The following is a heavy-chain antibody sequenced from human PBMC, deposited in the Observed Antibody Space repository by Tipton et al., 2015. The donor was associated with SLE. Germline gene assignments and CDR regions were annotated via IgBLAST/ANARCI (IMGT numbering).Heavy chain of an antibody. V-gene: IGHV4-39*07. CDR3: ARDVHHYYYYYMDV. CDR1: GGSIGSNNYY. J-gene: IGHJ6*03. CDR2: IFHGGST. Sequence: LRLSCTVSGGSIGSNNYYWGWIRQPPGKGLEWIGNIFHGGSTYYNPSLKSPVTISVDTSKNQFSLKLSSVTAADTAVYYCARDVHHYYYYYMDVWGKGTTVSVSS.